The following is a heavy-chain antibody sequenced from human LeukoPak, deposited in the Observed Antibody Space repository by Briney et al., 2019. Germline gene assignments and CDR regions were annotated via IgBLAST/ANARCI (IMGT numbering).Heavy chain of an antibody. J-gene: IGHJ3*02. V-gene: IGHV1-58*01. D-gene: IGHD3-3*01. CDR1: GFTFTSSA. CDR3: AADRSYGTIFGVVIMDDAFDI. Sequence: SVKVSCKASGFTFTSSAVQWVRQARGQRLEWIGWIVVGSGNTNYAQKFQERVTITRDMSTSTAYMELSSLRSEDTAVYYCAADRSYGTIFGVVIMDDAFDIWGQGTMVTVSS. CDR2: IVVGSGNT.